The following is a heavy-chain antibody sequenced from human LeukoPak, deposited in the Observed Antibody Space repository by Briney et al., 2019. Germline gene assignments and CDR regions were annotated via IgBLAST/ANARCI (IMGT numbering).Heavy chain of an antibody. D-gene: IGHD1-1*01. CDR2: IYYDGSNI. CDR3: ARDWKTNSFDY. CDR1: GFTFSSYE. J-gene: IGHJ4*02. Sequence: GGSLRLSCAASGFTFSSYEMNWVRQAPGKGLEWVAFIYYDGSNIYYADYVKGRFTISRDISKNTLYLQMDSLRAEDTAIYYCARDWKTNSFDYWGQGTLVTVSS. V-gene: IGHV3-33*08.